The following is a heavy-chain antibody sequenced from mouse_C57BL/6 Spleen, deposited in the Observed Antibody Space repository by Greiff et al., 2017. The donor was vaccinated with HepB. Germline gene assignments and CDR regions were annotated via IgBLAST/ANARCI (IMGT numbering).Heavy chain of an antibody. D-gene: IGHD2-4*01. CDR3: ARGYDYDFYYAMDY. Sequence: DVMLVESGGGLVKPGGSLKLSCAASGFTFSDYGMHWVRQAPEKGLEWVAYISSGSSTIYYADKVKGRFTISRDNAKNTLFMQMTSLRSEDTAMYYCARGYDYDFYYAMDYWGQGPSVTVSS. J-gene: IGHJ4*01. CDR2: ISSGSSTI. CDR1: GFTFSDYG. V-gene: IGHV5-17*01.